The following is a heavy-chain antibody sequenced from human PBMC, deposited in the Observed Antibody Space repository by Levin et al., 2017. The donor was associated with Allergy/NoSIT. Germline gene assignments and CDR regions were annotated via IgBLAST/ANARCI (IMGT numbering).Heavy chain of an antibody. CDR3: ARGRIAAAGIDY. Sequence: SETLSLTCTVSGGSISSYYWSWIRQPPGKGLEWIGYIYYSGSTNYNPSLKSRVTISVDTSKNQFSLKLSSVTAADTAVYYCARGRIAAAGIDYWGQGTLVTVSS. CDR2: IYYSGST. V-gene: IGHV4-59*01. D-gene: IGHD6-13*01. CDR1: GGSISSYY. J-gene: IGHJ4*02.